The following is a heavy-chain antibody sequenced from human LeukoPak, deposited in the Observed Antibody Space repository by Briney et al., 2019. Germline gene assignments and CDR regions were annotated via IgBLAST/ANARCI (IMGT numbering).Heavy chain of an antibody. V-gene: IGHV4-59*11. D-gene: IGHD2-2*01. Sequence: PSETLSLTCTVSGGSISSHYWNWIRQPPGKGLEWIGYIYYSGSTNYNPSLKSRVTISVDTSKNQFSLKLSSVTAADTAVYYCARVGVGGVPAAPQGRYYYYYYMDVWGKGTTVTVSS. CDR3: ARVGVGGVPAAPQGRYYYYYYMDV. CDR1: GGSISSHY. J-gene: IGHJ6*03. CDR2: IYYSGST.